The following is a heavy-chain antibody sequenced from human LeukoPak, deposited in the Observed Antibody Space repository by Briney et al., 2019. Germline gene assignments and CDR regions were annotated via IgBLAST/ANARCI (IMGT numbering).Heavy chain of an antibody. CDR3: ARRGFDV. D-gene: IGHD3-10*01. V-gene: IGHV3-48*01. Sequence: GGSLRLSCAASGFIFSSYNMHWVRQAPGKGLEWVSYITTSSSTIHYTDSVKGRFTVSRDNAKNSLSLQMNSLRAEDTALYYCARRGFDVWGQGTMVTVSS. J-gene: IGHJ3*01. CDR1: GFIFSSYN. CDR2: ITTSSSTI.